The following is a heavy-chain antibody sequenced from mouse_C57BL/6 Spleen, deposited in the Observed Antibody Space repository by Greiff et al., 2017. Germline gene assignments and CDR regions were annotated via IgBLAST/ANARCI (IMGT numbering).Heavy chain of an antibody. V-gene: IGHV5-17*01. Sequence: EVQLVESGGGLVKPGGSLKLSCAASGFTFSDSGMHWVRQAPEQGLEWVAYISSGSSTIYYAHKVKGRFTIYRDNAKNTLCLQMTSLMSEDTYMYYCASEGGMYYIDYWGQGTTLTVSS. D-gene: IGHD1-1*02. CDR3: ASEGGMYYIDY. CDR1: GFTFSDSG. J-gene: IGHJ2*01. CDR2: ISSGSSTI.